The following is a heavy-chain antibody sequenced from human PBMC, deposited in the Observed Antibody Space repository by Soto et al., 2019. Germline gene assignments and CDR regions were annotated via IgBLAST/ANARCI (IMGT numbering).Heavy chain of an antibody. CDR3: ARDQRIAARPGWFDP. D-gene: IGHD6-6*01. V-gene: IGHV1-69*01. J-gene: IGHJ5*02. Sequence: QVQLVQSGAEVKKPGSSVKVSCKASGGTFSSYAISWVRQAPGRGLEWMGGIIPIFGTANYAQKFQGRVTIRADESTSTAYMELSSMRSEDTAVYYCARDQRIAARPGWFDPWGQGTLVTVSS. CDR2: IIPIFGTA. CDR1: GGTFSSYA.